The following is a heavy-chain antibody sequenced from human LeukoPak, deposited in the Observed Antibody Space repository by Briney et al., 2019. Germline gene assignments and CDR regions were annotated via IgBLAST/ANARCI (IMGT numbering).Heavy chain of an antibody. V-gene: IGHV3-30*02. CDR2: IRYDGSNK. Sequence: GGSLRLSCAASGFTFDNYNMNWVRQAPGKGLEWVAFIRYDGSNKYYADSVKGRFTISRDNSKNTLYLQMNSLRAEDTAVYYCAKDVPMGIAAAGTYPAIDYWGQGTLVTVSS. D-gene: IGHD6-13*01. CDR1: GFTFDNYN. J-gene: IGHJ4*02. CDR3: AKDVPMGIAAAGTYPAIDY.